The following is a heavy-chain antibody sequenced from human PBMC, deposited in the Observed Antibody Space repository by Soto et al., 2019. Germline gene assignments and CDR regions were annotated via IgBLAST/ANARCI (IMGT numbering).Heavy chain of an antibody. CDR2: ISGSGGST. D-gene: IGHD3-3*01. J-gene: IGHJ6*04. V-gene: IGHV3-23*01. Sequence: PGGSLRLSCAASGFTFSSYAMSWVRQAPGKGLEWVSAISGSGGSTYYADSVKGRFTISRDNSKNTLYLQMNSLRAEDTAVYYCAKDQGYDFWSGYFPDVWGKGTTVTVSS. CDR3: AKDQGYDFWSGYFPDV. CDR1: GFTFSSYA.